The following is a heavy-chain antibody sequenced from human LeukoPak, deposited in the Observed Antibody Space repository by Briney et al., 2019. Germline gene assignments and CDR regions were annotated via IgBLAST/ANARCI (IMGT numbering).Heavy chain of an antibody. CDR2: MKQDGSEE. J-gene: IGHJ3*02. CDR1: GFTFSSYW. D-gene: IGHD4-23*01. Sequence: GGSLRLSCAASGFTFSSYWMSWVRQAPGKGLEWVATMKQDGSEEYFVDSVKGRFTISRDNSKNTLYLQMNSLRAEDTAVYYCAKAYGGNGNDAFDIWGQGTMVTVSS. CDR3: AKAYGGNGNDAFDI. V-gene: IGHV3-7*02.